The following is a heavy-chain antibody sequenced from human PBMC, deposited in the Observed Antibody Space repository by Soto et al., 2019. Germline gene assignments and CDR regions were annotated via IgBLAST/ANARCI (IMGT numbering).Heavy chain of an antibody. V-gene: IGHV1-2*02. J-gene: IGHJ6*02. Sequence: GASVKVSCKASGYTFTGYYMHWVRQAPGQGLEWMGWINPNSGGTNHAQKFQGRVTMTRDTSISTAYMELNSLRAEDTAVSYCARRSELLWYGMDVWGQGTTVTVSS. D-gene: IGHD3-10*01. CDR1: GYTFTGYY. CDR3: ARRSELLWYGMDV. CDR2: INPNSGGT.